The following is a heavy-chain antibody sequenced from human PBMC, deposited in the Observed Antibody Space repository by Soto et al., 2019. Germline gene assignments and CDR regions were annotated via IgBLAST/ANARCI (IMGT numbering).Heavy chain of an antibody. J-gene: IGHJ6*02. CDR2: IWYDGSNK. Sequence: QVQLVESGGGVVQPGRSLRLSCAASGFTFSSYGMHWVRQAPGKGLEWVAVIWYDGSNKYYADSVKGRFTISRDNSKNTLYLQMNSLRAEDTAVYYCARDLFHCGMDVWGQGTTVTVSS. CDR3: ARDLFHCGMDV. V-gene: IGHV3-33*01. D-gene: IGHD3-10*01. CDR1: GFTFSSYG.